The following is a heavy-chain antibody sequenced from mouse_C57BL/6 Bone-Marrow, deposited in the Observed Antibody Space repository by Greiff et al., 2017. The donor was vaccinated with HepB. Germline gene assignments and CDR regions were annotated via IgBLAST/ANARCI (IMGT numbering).Heavy chain of an antibody. CDR1: GYTFTDYN. Sequence: EVQGVESGPELVKPGASVKIPCKASGYTFTDYNMDWVKQSHGKSLEWIGDINPNNGGTIYNQKFKGKATLTVDKSSSTAYMELRSLTSEDTAVYYCARERVYYYGSSYDWYFDVWGTGTTVTVSS. CDR3: ARERVYYYGSSYDWYFDV. J-gene: IGHJ1*03. CDR2: INPNNGGT. V-gene: IGHV1-18*01. D-gene: IGHD1-1*01.